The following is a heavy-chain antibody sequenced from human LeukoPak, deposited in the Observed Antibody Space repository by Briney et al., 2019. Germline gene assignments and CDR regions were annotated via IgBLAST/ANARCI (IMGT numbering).Heavy chain of an antibody. J-gene: IGHJ5*02. Sequence: GRSLRLSCATSGFTFSDYAMHWVRQAPGKGLEWVAVISHDGSIKFSADSVKGRFTISRDNSKNTLYLQMNSLRDEDTALYYCARWVAKNWFDPWGQGTLVTVSS. CDR2: ISHDGSIK. CDR3: ARWVAKNWFDP. V-gene: IGHV3-30-3*01. CDR1: GFTFSDYA.